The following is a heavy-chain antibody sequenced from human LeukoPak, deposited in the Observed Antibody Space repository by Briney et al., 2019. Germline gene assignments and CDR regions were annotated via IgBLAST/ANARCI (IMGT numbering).Heavy chain of an antibody. V-gene: IGHV3-48*02. J-gene: IGHJ4*02. CDR1: GFSFSTYS. D-gene: IGHD3-10*01. Sequence: GGSLRLSCAASGFSFSTYSMNWVRQAPGKGLEWVSYITSSSSNIYYADSVKGRFTISRDNAKNSLYLQMNSLRDEDTAVYYCARINMVRGVISPPDHWGQGTLVTVSS. CDR2: ITSSSSNI. CDR3: ARINMVRGVISPPDH.